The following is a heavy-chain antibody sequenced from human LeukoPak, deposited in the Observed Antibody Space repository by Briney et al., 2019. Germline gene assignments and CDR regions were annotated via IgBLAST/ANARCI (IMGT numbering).Heavy chain of an antibody. J-gene: IGHJ6*03. D-gene: IGHD2-2*02. Sequence: GASVKVSCKASGGTFSSYTISWVRQAPGQGLEWMGRIIPILGIANYAQKFQGRVTITADKSTSTAYMELSSLRSEDTAVYHCARGIGCPSCYTSYYYYMDVWGKGTTVTVSS. V-gene: IGHV1-69*02. CDR3: ARGIGCPSCYTSYYYYMDV. CDR1: GGTFSSYT. CDR2: IIPILGIA.